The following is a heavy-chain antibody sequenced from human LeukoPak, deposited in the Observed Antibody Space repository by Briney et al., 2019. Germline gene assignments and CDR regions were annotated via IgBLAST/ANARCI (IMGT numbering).Heavy chain of an antibody. CDR1: GFSFSGSS. CDR2: IRTRGHISPP. J-gene: IGHJ4*02. V-gene: IGHV3-73*01. CDR3: ALPGTGNYYVS. Sequence: GGSLRLSCAASGFSFSGSSMHWIRQSSGQGLEWVGRIRTRGHISPPAYAASVNGRFTISRDDSENTLYLHMDSLKTEGTAVYHCALPGTGNYYVSWGQGILVTVSS.